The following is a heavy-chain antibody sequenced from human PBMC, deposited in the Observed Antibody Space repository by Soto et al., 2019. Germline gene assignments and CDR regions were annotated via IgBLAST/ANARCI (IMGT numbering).Heavy chain of an antibody. J-gene: IGHJ5*02. CDR1: GFTFSSYA. D-gene: IGHD5-12*01. V-gene: IGHV3-23*01. CDR2: ISGSGGST. CDR3: AKGRDIVATVGGWFAP. Sequence: EVQLLESGGGLVQPGGSLRLSCAASGFTFSSYAMSWVRQAPGKGLEWVSAISGSGGSTYYADSVKGRFTISRDNSKNTLYLQMHSLRAEDTAVYYCAKGRDIVATVGGWFAPWGQGTLVTVSS.